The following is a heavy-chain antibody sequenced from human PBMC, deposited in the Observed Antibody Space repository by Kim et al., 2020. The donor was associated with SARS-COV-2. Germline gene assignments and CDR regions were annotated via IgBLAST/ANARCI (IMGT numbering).Heavy chain of an antibody. CDR2: ISGSGGST. D-gene: IGHD3-22*01. V-gene: IGHV3-23*01. CDR1: GFTFSSYA. Sequence: GGSLRLSCAASGFTFSSYAMSWVRQAPGKGLEWVSAISGSGGSTYYADSVKGRFTISRDNSKNTLYLQMNSLRAEDTAVYYCAKDRGTMIVVVIRAHYFDYWGQGTLVTVSS. J-gene: IGHJ4*02. CDR3: AKDRGTMIVVVIRAHYFDY.